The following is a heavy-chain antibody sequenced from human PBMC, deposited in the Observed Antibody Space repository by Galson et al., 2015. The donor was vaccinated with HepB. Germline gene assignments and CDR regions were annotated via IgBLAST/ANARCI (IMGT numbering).Heavy chain of an antibody. CDR2: ISSSSSYI. CDR3: ARERERHRRRSGSGWVEGAFDI. D-gene: IGHD6-19*01. CDR1: GFTFSSYS. V-gene: IGHV3-21*01. Sequence: SLRLSCAASGFTFSSYSMNWVRQAPGKGLEWVSSISSSSSYIYYADSVKGRFTISRDNAKNSLYLQMNSLRAEDTAVYYCARERERHRRRSGSGWVEGAFDIWGQGTMVTVSS. J-gene: IGHJ3*02.